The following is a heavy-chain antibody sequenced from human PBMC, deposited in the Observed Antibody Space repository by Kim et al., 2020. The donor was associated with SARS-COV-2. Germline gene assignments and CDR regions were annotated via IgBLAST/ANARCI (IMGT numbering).Heavy chain of an antibody. Sequence: GGSLRLSCAASGFTFSDYYMNWIRQAPGKGLEWVSYISSSGSTINYADSVKGRFTISRDNAKNSLYLHMNSLRAEDTAVYYCARGPIHYETSGYCKSWGQGILVTVSS. CDR1: GFTFSDYY. D-gene: IGHD3-22*01. V-gene: IGHV3-11*01. J-gene: IGHJ5*02. CDR2: ISSSGSTI. CDR3: ARGPIHYETSGYCKS.